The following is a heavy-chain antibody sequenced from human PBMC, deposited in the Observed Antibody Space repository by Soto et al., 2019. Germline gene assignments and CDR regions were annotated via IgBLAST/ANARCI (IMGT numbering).Heavy chain of an antibody. CDR2: IFYSGNT. D-gene: IGHD3-10*01. V-gene: IGHV4-30-4*01. CDR3: ARAARTLRRVVDY. Sequence: QVQLQESGPGLVKASQTLPLTCTVSGGSISSGYYYWTWVRQPPGKGLEWIGYIFYSGNTYYNPSLESRVTISIDPSTNQCSLKLTSVTDADTAVYYFARAARTLRRVVDYWGQGTLVTVSS. J-gene: IGHJ4*02. CDR1: GGSISSGYYY.